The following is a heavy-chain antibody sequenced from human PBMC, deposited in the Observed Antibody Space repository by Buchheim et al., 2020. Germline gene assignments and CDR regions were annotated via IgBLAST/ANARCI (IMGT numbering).Heavy chain of an antibody. V-gene: IGHV3-7*01. D-gene: IGHD6-25*01. CDR2: IKQDGSEK. CDR3: ARTRGVERPDYYYGMDV. J-gene: IGHJ6*02. Sequence: EVQLVESGGGLVQPGGSLRLSCAASGFPFSSYWMSWVRQAPGKGLEWVANIKQDGSEKYYVDSVKGRFTISRDNAKNSLYLQMNSLRAEDTAVYYCARTRGVERPDYYYGMDVWGQGTT. CDR1: GFPFSSYW.